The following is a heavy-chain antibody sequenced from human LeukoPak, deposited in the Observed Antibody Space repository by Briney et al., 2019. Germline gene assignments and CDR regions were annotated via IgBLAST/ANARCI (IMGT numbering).Heavy chain of an antibody. CDR3: AKGVRRSSSPEMELFDY. J-gene: IGHJ4*02. V-gene: IGHV3-30*18. D-gene: IGHD6-13*01. Sequence: GRSLRLSCAASGFTFSSYGMHWVRQAPGKGLEWVAVIWYGGSNKYYADSVKGRFTISRDNSKNTLYLQMNSLRAEDTAVYYCAKGVRRSSSPEMELFDYWGQGTLVTVSS. CDR2: IWYGGSNK. CDR1: GFTFSSYG.